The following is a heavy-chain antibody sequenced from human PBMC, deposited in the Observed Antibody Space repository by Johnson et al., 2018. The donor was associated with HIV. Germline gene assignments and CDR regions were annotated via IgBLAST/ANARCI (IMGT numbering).Heavy chain of an antibody. Sequence: QVQLVESGGGLVQPGRSLRLSCAASGFIFSNYAMHWGRQAPGKGLEWVAVISYDGSNKYYGDSVKGRFTISRDNSKNTLYVQMNSLRVEDTAVYYCAKMSRGRQDAFDIWGQGAMVSVSA. CDR3: AKMSRGRQDAFDI. V-gene: IGHV3-30*18. CDR2: ISYDGSNK. J-gene: IGHJ3*02. CDR1: GFIFSNYA. D-gene: IGHD3-16*01.